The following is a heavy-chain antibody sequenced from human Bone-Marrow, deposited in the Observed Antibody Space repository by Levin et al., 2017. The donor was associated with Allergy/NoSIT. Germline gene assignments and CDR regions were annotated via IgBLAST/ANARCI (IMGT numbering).Heavy chain of an antibody. Sequence: GESLKISCAASGFTFSNYGLHWARQAPGKGLEWVAVISYDGGKQYYADSVKDRFTISRDNSNNTVYLQMSSLKTEDTAVYYCAKGMMATTPGVYYFYFYGMDVWGQGTTVTVTS. D-gene: IGHD1-7*01. J-gene: IGHJ6*02. CDR3: AKGMMATTPGVYYFYFYGMDV. CDR2: ISYDGGKQ. CDR1: GFTFSNYG. V-gene: IGHV3-30*18.